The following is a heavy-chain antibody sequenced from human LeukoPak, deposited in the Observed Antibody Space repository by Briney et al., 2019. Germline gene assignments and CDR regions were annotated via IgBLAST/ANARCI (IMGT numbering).Heavy chain of an antibody. D-gene: IGHD1-26*01. J-gene: IGHJ4*02. CDR2: IKQDGSEK. Sequence: GGSLRLSCAASGFTFSNTWMSWVRQAPGQGLEWVANIKQDGSEKYYVDSVKGRFTISRDNAKNSLYLQMDRLRAEGTAVYYCAKEYSGSFSPFPSYFVCWGQGTLVTVSS. V-gene: IGHV3-7*03. CDR3: AKEYSGSFSPFPSYFVC. CDR1: GFTFSNTW.